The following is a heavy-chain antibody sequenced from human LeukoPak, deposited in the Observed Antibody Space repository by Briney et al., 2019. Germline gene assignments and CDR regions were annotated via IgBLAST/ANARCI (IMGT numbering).Heavy chain of an antibody. V-gene: IGHV4-59*01. CDR3: ARDYGDYPPYYYGMDV. CDR1: GGSISSYC. Sequence: SETLSLTCTVSGGSISSYCWSWIRQPPGKGLEWIGYVYSSGSTNSNPSVKSRATISVDTSKNQFSLKLSSVTAADTAVYYCARDYGDYPPYYYGMDVWGQGTTVTVSS. J-gene: IGHJ6*02. D-gene: IGHD4-17*01. CDR2: VYSSGST.